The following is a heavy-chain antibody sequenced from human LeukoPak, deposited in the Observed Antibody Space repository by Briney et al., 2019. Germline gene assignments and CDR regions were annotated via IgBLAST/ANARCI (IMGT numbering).Heavy chain of an antibody. Sequence: GGSLRLSCSASGFTFSSYAMHWVRQAPGKGLEYVSAISSNGGSTYYADSVKGRFTISRDNSKNTLYLQMSSLRAEDTAVYYCVKVGYCSSTSCYPKYFQHWGQGTLVTVSS. CDR1: GFTFSSYA. J-gene: IGHJ1*01. D-gene: IGHD2-2*01. V-gene: IGHV3-64D*06. CDR3: VKVGYCSSTSCYPKYFQH. CDR2: ISSNGGST.